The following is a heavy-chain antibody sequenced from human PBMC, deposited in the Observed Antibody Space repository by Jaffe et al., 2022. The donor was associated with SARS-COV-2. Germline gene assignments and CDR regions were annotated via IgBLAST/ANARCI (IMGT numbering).Heavy chain of an antibody. CDR3: ARWGGVVISHYYGMDV. Sequence: QVQLQQWGAGLLKPSETLSLTCAVYGGSFSGYYWSWIRQPPGKGLEWIGEINHSGSTNYNPSLKSRVTISVDTSKNQFSLKLSSVTAADTAVYYCARWGGVVISHYYGMDVWGQGTTVTVSS. D-gene: IGHD3-3*01. CDR2: INHSGST. J-gene: IGHJ6*02. CDR1: GGSFSGYY. V-gene: IGHV4-34*01.